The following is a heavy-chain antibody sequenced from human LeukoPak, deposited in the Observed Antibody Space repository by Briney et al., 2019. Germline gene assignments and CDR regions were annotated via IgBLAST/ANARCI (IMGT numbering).Heavy chain of an antibody. D-gene: IGHD6-19*01. CDR1: GFTFSNYA. CDR2: INVSGGST. CDR3: AKQQWLGSPDY. Sequence: GGSLRLSCAASGFTFSNYAMSWVRQAPGKGLEWVSGINVSGGSTFYADSVRGRFTISRDNSKNTLYLQMNSLRAEDTAVYYCAKQQWLGSPDYWGQGTLVTVSS. J-gene: IGHJ4*02. V-gene: IGHV3-23*01.